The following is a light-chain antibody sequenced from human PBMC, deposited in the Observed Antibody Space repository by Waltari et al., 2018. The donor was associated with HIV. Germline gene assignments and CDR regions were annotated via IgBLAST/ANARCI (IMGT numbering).Light chain of an antibody. J-gene: IGLJ2*01. CDR2: EGS. V-gene: IGLV2-23*01. CDR1: SSDVGRYNL. CDR3: CSYAGSSTLEV. Sequence: QSALTQPASVSGSPGQSITISCTGTSSDVGRYNLVSWYQQHPGKAPKLMIYEGSKRPSGVSTRFSGSKSGNTASLTIVWLQAEYEADYYCCSYAGSSTLEVFGGGTKLTVL.